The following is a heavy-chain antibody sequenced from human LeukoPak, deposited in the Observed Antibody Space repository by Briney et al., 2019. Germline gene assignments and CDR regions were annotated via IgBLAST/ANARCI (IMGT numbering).Heavy chain of an antibody. CDR2: ISGSGGST. Sequence: GGSLRLSCAASGFTFSSYAMSWVRQAPGKGLEWVSAISGSGGSTYYADSVKGRFTTSRDNSKNTLYLQMNSLRAEDTAVYYCAKELGYCSGGSCYRGRAFDIWGQGTMVTVSS. CDR3: AKELGYCSGGSCYRGRAFDI. V-gene: IGHV3-23*01. CDR1: GFTFSSYA. D-gene: IGHD2-15*01. J-gene: IGHJ3*02.